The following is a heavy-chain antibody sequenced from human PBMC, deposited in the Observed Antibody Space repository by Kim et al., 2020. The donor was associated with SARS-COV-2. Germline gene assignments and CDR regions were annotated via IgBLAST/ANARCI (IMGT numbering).Heavy chain of an antibody. J-gene: IGHJ4*02. Sequence: GNTEYAEKFQERVTITRDTSASTAYMELSSLRSEDTAVYYCARDQGVGDYWGQGALVTVSS. D-gene: IGHD1-26*01. CDR3: ARDQGVGDY. CDR2: GNT. V-gene: IGHV1-3*01.